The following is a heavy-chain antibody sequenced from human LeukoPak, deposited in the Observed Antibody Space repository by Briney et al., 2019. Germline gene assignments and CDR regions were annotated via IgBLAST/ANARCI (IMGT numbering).Heavy chain of an antibody. CDR1: GYTFTSYD. Sequence: ASVKVSCKASGYTFTSYDINWVRQATGQGLEWMGWMNPNSGNTGYAQKFQGRVTMTRNTSISTAYMELSSLRSEDTAVYYCARGLRRYSGSGSSMGYWGQGTLVTVSS. CDR3: ARGLRRYSGSGSSMGY. J-gene: IGHJ4*02. D-gene: IGHD3-10*01. CDR2: MNPNSGNT. V-gene: IGHV1-8*01.